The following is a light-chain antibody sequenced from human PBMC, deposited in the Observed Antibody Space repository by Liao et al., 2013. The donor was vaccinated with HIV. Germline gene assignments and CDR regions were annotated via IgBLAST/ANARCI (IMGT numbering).Light chain of an antibody. CDR2: QDN. CDR1: KLGDKY. J-gene: IGLJ2*01. V-gene: IGLV3-1*01. Sequence: SYELTQPPSVSVSPGQTASITCSGDKLGDKYVCWYRQRPGQSPVLVIYQDNKRPSGIPARFSGSNSGNTATLTISGTQAMDEADYYCQAWDSSTVLFGGGTKLTVL. CDR3: QAWDSSTVL.